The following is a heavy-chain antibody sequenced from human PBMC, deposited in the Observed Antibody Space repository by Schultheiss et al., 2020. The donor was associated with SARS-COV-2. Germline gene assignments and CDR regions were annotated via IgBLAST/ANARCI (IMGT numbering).Heavy chain of an antibody. D-gene: IGHD2-15*01. V-gene: IGHV3-9*01. CDR3: ARDWRCSGGSCYSS. J-gene: IGHJ5*02. CDR2: ISWNSGSI. Sequence: GGSLRLSCAASGFTFDDYAMHWVRQAPGKGLEWVSGISWNSGSIGYADSVKGRFTISRDNAKNSQYLQMNSLRDEDTAVYYCARDWRCSGGSCYSSWGQGTLVTVSS. CDR1: GFTFDDYA.